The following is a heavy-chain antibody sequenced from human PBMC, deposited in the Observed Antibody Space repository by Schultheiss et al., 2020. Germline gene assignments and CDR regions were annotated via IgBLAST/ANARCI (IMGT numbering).Heavy chain of an antibody. J-gene: IGHJ3*02. Sequence: LSLTCAVSGGSISSSNWWSWVRQPPGKGLEWIGEIYHSGRTNYNPSLKSRVTMSVDTSKNQFSLKLTSVTAADTAVYYCARGSYPDSFDIWGQGTMVTVSS. CDR3: ARGSYPDSFDI. CDR2: IYHSGRT. V-gene: IGHV4-4*02. D-gene: IGHD3-16*02. CDR1: GGSISSSNW.